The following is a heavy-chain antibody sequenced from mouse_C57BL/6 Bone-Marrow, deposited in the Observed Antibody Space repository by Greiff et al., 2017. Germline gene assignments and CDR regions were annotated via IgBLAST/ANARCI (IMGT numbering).Heavy chain of an antibody. J-gene: IGHJ2*01. CDR2: IYPGGGYT. D-gene: IGHD1-1*01. V-gene: IGHV1-63*01. CDR3: ALYYYGSSYGDYFDY. CDR1: GYTFTNYW. Sequence: VQLQHSGAELVRPGTSVKMSCKASGYTFTNYWIGWAKQRPGHGLEWIGDIYPGGGYTNYNEKFKGKATLTADKSSSTAYMQFSSLTSEDSAIYYCALYYYGSSYGDYFDYWGQGTTLTVSS.